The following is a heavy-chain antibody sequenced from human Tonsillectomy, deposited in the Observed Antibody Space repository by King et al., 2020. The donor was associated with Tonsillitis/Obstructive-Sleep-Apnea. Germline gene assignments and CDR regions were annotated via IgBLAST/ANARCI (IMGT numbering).Heavy chain of an antibody. CDR1: GFTFSDYA. CDR3: AVSTDYGDYVLGY. Sequence: VQLVESGGGLVQPGGSLRLSCAVSGFTFSDYAMSWVRQAPGKGLEWVSTVSGSGRSTYYGDSVKGRFTISRDNSKNTLCLQMNSLRAEDTAVYYCAVSTDYGDYVLGYWGQGTLVTVSS. J-gene: IGHJ4*02. V-gene: IGHV3-23*04. D-gene: IGHD4-17*01. CDR2: VSGSGRST.